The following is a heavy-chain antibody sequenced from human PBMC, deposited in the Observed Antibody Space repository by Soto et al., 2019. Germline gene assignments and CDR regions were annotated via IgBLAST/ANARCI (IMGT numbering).Heavy chain of an antibody. D-gene: IGHD5-12*01. V-gene: IGHV4-39*01. CDR3: ARFYSGSDYSFDY. CDR2: IYYSGST. J-gene: IGHJ4*02. CDR1: GGSISSSSYY. Sequence: SETLSLTCTVSGGSISSSSYYWGWIRQPPGKGLEWIGSIYYSGSTYYNPSLKSRVTISVDTSKNQFSLKLSSVTAADTAVYYCARFYSGSDYSFDYWGQGTLVTVSS.